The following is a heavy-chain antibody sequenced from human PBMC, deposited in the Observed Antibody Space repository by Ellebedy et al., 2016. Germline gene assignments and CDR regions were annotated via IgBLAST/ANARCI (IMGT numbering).Heavy chain of an antibody. V-gene: IGHV4-61*01. CDR2: VYYSGRT. Sequence: SETLSLTXTVSGGSVSSGTYYWSWIRQPPGKGLEWIGSVYYSGRTNYNPSLKSRVTLSVDTSKNQFSLKLSSVTAADTAVFYCAREVRPGDYVSYYGMDVWGQGTTVTVSS. CDR1: GGSVSSGTYY. D-gene: IGHD4-17*01. J-gene: IGHJ6*02. CDR3: AREVRPGDYVSYYGMDV.